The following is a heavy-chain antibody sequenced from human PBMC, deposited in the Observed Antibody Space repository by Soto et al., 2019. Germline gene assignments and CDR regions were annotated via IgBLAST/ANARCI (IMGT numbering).Heavy chain of an antibody. V-gene: IGHV1-18*01. D-gene: IGHD6-19*01. CDR2: ISAYNGNT. CDR3: AREDSGWYSGAFDI. CDR1: GYTFTSYG. Sequence: ASVKVSCKASGYTFTSYGISWVRQAPGQGLEWMGWISAYNGNTNYAQKLQGRVTTATDTSTSTAYMELRSLRSDDTAVYYCAREDSGWYSGAFDIWGKGTMVTVSS. J-gene: IGHJ3*02.